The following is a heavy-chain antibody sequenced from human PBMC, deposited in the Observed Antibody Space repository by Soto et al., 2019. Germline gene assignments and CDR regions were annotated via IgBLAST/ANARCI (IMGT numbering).Heavy chain of an antibody. Sequence: QVQLVQSGAEVKKPGSSVKVSCRASGDTFSSYTVNWVRQAPGRGLEWLGRIIPVLGTTDYAQKFKGRVRITADKSTNRVYMELSSLRSEDRAVYYCARRRYCGYDCYHKHYYGMDVWGQGTTVTVAS. CDR3: ARRRYCGYDCYHKHYYGMDV. V-gene: IGHV1-69*08. CDR1: GDTFSSYT. J-gene: IGHJ6*02. D-gene: IGHD2-21*02. CDR2: IIPVLGTT.